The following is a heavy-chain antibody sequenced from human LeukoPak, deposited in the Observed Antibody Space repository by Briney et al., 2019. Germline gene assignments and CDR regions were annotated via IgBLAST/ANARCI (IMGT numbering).Heavy chain of an antibody. D-gene: IGHD1-7*01. CDR1: XXXXXSXX. V-gene: IGHV3-74*01. CDR3: ATGNYRAFDI. Sequence: GGXLXXSXXXSXXXXXSXXMHWVRQAPGKGLVWVSCINSDGSNTRYADSVKGRFTISRDNAKNTLYLQMNSLRAEDTAEYYCATGNYRAFDIWGQGTTVAVSS. CDR2: INSDGSNT. J-gene: IGHJ3*02.